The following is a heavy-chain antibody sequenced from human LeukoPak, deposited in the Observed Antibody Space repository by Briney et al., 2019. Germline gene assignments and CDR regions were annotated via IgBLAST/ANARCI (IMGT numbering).Heavy chain of an antibody. V-gene: IGHV4-34*01. CDR2: INHSGST. Sequence: SETLSLTCAVYGGSFSGYYWSWIRQPPGKGLEWIGEINHSGSTNYNPSLKSRVTISVDTSKNQFSLKLSSVTAAGTAVYYCARAGYSRPIDYWGQGTLVTVSS. CDR1: GGSFSGYY. J-gene: IGHJ4*02. D-gene: IGHD5-12*01. CDR3: ARAGYSRPIDY.